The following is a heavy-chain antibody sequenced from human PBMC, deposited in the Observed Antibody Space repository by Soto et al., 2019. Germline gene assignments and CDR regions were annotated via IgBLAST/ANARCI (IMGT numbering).Heavy chain of an antibody. D-gene: IGHD2-21*02. CDR3: AREVGVVVTATGLGY. CDR1: GFTVSSNY. Sequence: EVQLVESGGGLVQPGGSLRLSCAASGFTVSSNYMSWVRQAPGKGLEWVSVIYSGGSTYYADSVKGRFTICRDNSKNTLYLQMNSLRAEDTAVYYCAREVGVVVTATGLGYWGQGTLVTVSS. V-gene: IGHV3-66*01. CDR2: IYSGGST. J-gene: IGHJ4*02.